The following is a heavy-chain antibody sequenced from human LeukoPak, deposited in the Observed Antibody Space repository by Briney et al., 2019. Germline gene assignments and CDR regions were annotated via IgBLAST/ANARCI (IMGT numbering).Heavy chain of an antibody. Sequence: GSLRLSCAASGFTFSSYAMHWVRQPPGKGLEWIGEINHSGSTNYNPSLKSRVTISVDTSKNQFSLKLSSVTAADTAVYYCARVGSNWFDPWGQGTLVTVSS. CDR3: ARVGSNWFDP. J-gene: IGHJ5*02. CDR2: INHSGST. D-gene: IGHD3-10*01. V-gene: IGHV4-34*01. CDR1: GFTFSSYA.